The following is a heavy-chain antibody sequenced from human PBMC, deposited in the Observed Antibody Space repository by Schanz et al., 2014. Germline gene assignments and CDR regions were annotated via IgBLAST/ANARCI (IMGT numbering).Heavy chain of an antibody. J-gene: IGHJ6*02. Sequence: EVQLVESGGGLVQPGGSLRLSCAASGFSVGNKYMNWVRQAPGKGLEWVSFVHPGGSTYYPDSVKGRFTISRDSSKNTLYLQMNSLRAEDTAVYYCLAPDYGMDVWGQGTTVTVSS. CDR1: GFSVGNKY. CDR2: VHPGGST. V-gene: IGHV3-66*01. CDR3: LAPDYGMDV.